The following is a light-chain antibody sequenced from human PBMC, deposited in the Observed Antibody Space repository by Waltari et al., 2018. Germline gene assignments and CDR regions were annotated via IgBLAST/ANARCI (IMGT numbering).Light chain of an antibody. J-gene: IGLJ2*01. Sequence: QLVLTQSPSASASLGASAKPTCTLSSGHSSYTIAWHQQQPEQGPRYLMKVNSDGSHSKGDGIPDRFSGSSSGAERYLTISSLQSEDEADYYCQTWGTGIHVVFGGGTKLTVL. V-gene: IGLV4-69*01. CDR1: SGHSSYT. CDR2: VNSDGSH. CDR3: QTWGTGIHVV.